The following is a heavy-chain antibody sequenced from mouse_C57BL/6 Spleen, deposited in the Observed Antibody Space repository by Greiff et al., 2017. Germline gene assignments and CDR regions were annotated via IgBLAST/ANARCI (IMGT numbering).Heavy chain of an antibody. Sequence: QVQLQQPGAELVMPGASVKLSCKASGYTFTSYWMHWVKQRPGQGLEWIGEIDPSDSYTNYNQKFKGKSTLTVDKSSSTAYMQLSSLTSEDSAVYYCARTLLYYGNYANYFDYWGKGTTLTVSS. J-gene: IGHJ2*01. CDR2: IDPSDSYT. CDR1: GYTFTSYW. CDR3: ARTLLYYGNYANYFDY. D-gene: IGHD2-1*01. V-gene: IGHV1-69*01.